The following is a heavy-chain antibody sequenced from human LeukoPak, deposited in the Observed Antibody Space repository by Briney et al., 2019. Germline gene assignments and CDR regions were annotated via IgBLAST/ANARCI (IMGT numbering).Heavy chain of an antibody. Sequence: PSETLSLTCTVPGGSISTYYGSLIRQPAGKGLEWIGRIYASGDTNYNPSLKSRVTMSLDTSKNQFSLRLTSVTAADTAVYYCAREYSSSSGKNAFDVWGQGPMVTVPS. J-gene: IGHJ3*01. CDR1: GGSISTYY. V-gene: IGHV4-4*07. CDR2: IYASGDT. D-gene: IGHD6-6*01. CDR3: AREYSSSSGKNAFDV.